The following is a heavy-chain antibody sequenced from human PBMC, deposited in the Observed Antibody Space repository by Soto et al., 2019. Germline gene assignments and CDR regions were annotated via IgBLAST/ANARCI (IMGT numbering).Heavy chain of an antibody. Sequence: GGSLRLSCAASGFTFSSYAMSWVRQAPGKGLEWVSAISGSGGSTYYADSVKGRFTISRDNSKNTLYLQMNSLRAEDTAVYYCAKDNPLNDFWSGYPFDYWGQGTLVTVSS. CDR3: AKDNPLNDFWSGYPFDY. V-gene: IGHV3-23*01. D-gene: IGHD3-3*01. CDR1: GFTFSSYA. CDR2: ISGSGGST. J-gene: IGHJ4*02.